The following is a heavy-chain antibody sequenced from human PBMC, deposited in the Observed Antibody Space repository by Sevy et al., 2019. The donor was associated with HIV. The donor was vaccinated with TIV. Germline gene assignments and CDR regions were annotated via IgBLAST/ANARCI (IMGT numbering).Heavy chain of an antibody. D-gene: IGHD2-2*01. Sequence: GGSLRLSCAASGFTFSKYWMHWVRQAPGKGLVWVSRIKTDGSNRDSADSVKGRFFISRDNAKNLLYLQMNSLRAEDTAVYYCAREGDTVLVPTAVDAFDFWGQGTMVTVSS. CDR1: GFTFSKYW. J-gene: IGHJ3*01. CDR3: AREGDTVLVPTAVDAFDF. V-gene: IGHV3-74*01. CDR2: IKTDGSNR.